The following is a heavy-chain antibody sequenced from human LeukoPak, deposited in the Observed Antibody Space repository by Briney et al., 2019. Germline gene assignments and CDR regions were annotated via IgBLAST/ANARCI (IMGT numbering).Heavy chain of an antibody. Sequence: ASVTVSCKAFGYTFTSYDINWVRQATGQGLEWMGWMNPNSGNTGYAQKFQGRVTMTRNTSISTAYMELSSLRSEDTAVYYCARVAYIAAAGTSYYYYGMDVWGQGTTVTVSS. D-gene: IGHD6-13*01. J-gene: IGHJ6*02. CDR2: MNPNSGNT. V-gene: IGHV1-8*01. CDR1: GYTFTSYD. CDR3: ARVAYIAAAGTSYYYYGMDV.